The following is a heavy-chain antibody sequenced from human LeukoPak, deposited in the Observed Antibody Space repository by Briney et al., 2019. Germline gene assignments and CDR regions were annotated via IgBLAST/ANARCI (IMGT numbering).Heavy chain of an antibody. CDR1: GGSISSSNYY. CDR2: IYYSGST. CDR3: ASSPHSGYDLYYYYYMDV. Sequence: TSETLSLTCNVSGGSISSSNYYWAWIRQPPGKGLEWIGSIYYSGSTYYNPSLKSRVTISVDTSKNQFSLKLSSVTAADTAVYYCASSPHSGYDLYYYYYMDVWGKGTTVTISS. D-gene: IGHD5-12*01. V-gene: IGHV4-39*01. J-gene: IGHJ6*03.